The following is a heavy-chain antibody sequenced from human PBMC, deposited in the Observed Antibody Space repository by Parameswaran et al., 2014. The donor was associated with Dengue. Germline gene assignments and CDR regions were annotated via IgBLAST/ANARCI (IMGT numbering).Heavy chain of an antibody. Sequence: VRQMPGKGLEWVSAISGSGGSTYYADSVKGRFTISRDNSKNTLYLQMNSLRAEDTAVYYCAKPVGYPLGPYYYYGMDVWGQGTTVTVSS. CDR2: ISGSGGST. J-gene: IGHJ6*02. D-gene: IGHD6-13*01. CDR3: AKPVGYPLGPYYYYGMDV. V-gene: IGHV3-23*01.